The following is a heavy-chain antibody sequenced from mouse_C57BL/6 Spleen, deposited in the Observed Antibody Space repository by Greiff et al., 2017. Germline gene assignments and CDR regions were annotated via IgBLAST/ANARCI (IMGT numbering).Heavy chain of an antibody. CDR3: ARVDGYYDYWYFDV. J-gene: IGHJ1*03. CDR1: GYSITSGYY. CDR2: ISYDGSN. V-gene: IGHV3-6*01. Sequence: EVQLQQSGPGLVKPSQSLSLTCSVTGYSITSGYYWNWIRQFPGNKLEWMGYISYDGSNNYNPSLKNRISITRDTSKNQFFLKLNSVTTEDTATYYCARVDGYYDYWYFDVWGTGTTVTVSS. D-gene: IGHD2-3*01.